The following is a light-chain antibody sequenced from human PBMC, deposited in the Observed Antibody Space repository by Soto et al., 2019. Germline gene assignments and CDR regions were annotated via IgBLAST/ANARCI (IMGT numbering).Light chain of an antibody. Sequence: DIVMTQTPLSSAVTLGQPASISCRSSQSLVHSDGNTYLNWLQQRPGQPPRLLIYKISNRFFGVPDRFRGSGAGTQFTLEISRVEAEDVGVYYCMQATQPTWTFGQGTKVEIK. CDR2: KIS. CDR1: QSLVHSDGNTY. CDR3: MQATQPTWT. J-gene: IGKJ1*01. V-gene: IGKV2-24*01.